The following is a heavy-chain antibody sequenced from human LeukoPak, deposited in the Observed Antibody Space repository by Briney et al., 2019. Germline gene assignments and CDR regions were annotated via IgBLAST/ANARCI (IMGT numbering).Heavy chain of an antibody. D-gene: IGHD6-13*01. V-gene: IGHV1-18*01. J-gene: IGHJ4*02. CDR3: ARRYSSSWDPLNYFDY. Sequence: ASVKVSCKASGYTFRSFGISWVRQAPGQGLEWMGWISAYNGNTNYAQKIQGRVTMTTDTSTSTAYMELRSLRSDDTAVYYCARRYSSSWDPLNYFDYWGQGTLVTVSS. CDR1: GYTFRSFG. CDR2: ISAYNGNT.